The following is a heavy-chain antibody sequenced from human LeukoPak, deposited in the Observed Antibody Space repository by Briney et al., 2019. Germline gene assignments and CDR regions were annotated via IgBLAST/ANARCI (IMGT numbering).Heavy chain of an antibody. D-gene: IGHD6-6*01. V-gene: IGHV4-39*01. CDR3: ARQGYSSSAGSQVFYGSDV. CDR2: IYYSGST. Sequence: SETLSLTCTVSGGSISSRSYYWGWIRQPPGKGLEWIGSIYYSGSTHDNPSLKSRVTISVDTSKNQFSLKLKFVTAADTAVYYCARQGYSSSAGSQVFYGSDVWGQGTTVTVSS. J-gene: IGHJ6*02. CDR1: GGSISSRSYY.